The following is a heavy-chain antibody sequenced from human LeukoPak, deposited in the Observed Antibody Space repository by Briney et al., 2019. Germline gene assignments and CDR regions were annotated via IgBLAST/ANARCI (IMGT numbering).Heavy chain of an antibody. V-gene: IGHV3-30*02. D-gene: IGHD3-10*01. Sequence: GGSLRLSCAASGFTFSNYWMSWVRQAPGKGLEWVAFIRYDGSNKYYADSVKGRFTISRDNSKNTLYLQMNSLRAEDTAVYYCAKDEPRYGSGSYYNMPDYWGQGTLVTVSS. CDR1: GFTFSNYW. CDR2: IRYDGSNK. J-gene: IGHJ4*02. CDR3: AKDEPRYGSGSYYNMPDY.